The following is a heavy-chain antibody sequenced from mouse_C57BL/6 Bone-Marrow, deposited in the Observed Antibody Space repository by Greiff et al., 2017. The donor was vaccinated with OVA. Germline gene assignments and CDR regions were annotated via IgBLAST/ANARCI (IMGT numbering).Heavy chain of an antibody. V-gene: IGHV5-6*01. CDR2: ISSGGSYT. J-gene: IGHJ4*01. CDR3: ARHGALYYGNYYAMDY. Sequence: EVQGVESGGDLVKPGGSLKLSCAASGFTFSSYGMSWVRQTPDKRLEWVATISSGGSYTYYPDSVKGRFPISRDNAKNTLYLQMSSLKSEDTAMYYCARHGALYYGNYYAMDYWGQGTSVTVSS. D-gene: IGHD2-1*01. CDR1: GFTFSSYG.